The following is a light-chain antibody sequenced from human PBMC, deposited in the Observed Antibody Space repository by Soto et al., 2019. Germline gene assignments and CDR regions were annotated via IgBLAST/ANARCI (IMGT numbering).Light chain of an antibody. V-gene: IGLV2-14*01. Sequence: QSVLTQPSCLSGSPGQSIAISCTGTSSDVGAYNSVSWYQQYPGKAPKLMIHDVSNRPSGVSDRFSGSKSGNTASLTISGLQAEDEADYYCSSHTTSSSYVFGSGTKVTVL. CDR3: SSHTTSSSYV. CDR2: DVS. CDR1: SSDVGAYNS. J-gene: IGLJ1*01.